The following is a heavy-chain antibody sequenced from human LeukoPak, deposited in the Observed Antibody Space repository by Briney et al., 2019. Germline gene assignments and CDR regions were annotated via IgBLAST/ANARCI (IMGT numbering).Heavy chain of an antibody. D-gene: IGHD3-9*01. CDR3: ARDRYYDILTGYYSL. V-gene: IGHV1-2*06. J-gene: IGHJ4*02. CDR2: INPNSGGT. Sequence: GASVKVSCKASGYTFTGYYTHWVRQAPGQGLEWMGRINPNSGGTNYAQKFQGRVTMTRDTSISTAYMELSRLRSDDTAVYYCARDRYYDILTGYYSLWGQGTLVTVSS. CDR1: GYTFTGYY.